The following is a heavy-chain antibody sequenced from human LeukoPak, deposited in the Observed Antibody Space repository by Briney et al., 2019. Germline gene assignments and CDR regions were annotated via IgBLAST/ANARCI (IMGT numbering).Heavy chain of an antibody. CDR3: ARDRNSGSSLDI. V-gene: IGHV1-2*02. Sequence: ASVKASCKASGYTFAGYYMHWVRQAPGQGLEWMGWIYPYSGDTNYAQNFQGRVTMTRDTSVSTAYMELSSLKSDDTAVYYCARDRNSGSSLDIWGQGTMLTVSS. J-gene: IGHJ3*02. CDR2: IYPYSGDT. CDR1: GYTFAGYY. D-gene: IGHD6-6*01.